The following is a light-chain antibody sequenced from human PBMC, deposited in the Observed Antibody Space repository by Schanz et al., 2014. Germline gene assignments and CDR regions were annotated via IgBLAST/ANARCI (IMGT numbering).Light chain of an antibody. V-gene: IGLV2-23*03. J-gene: IGLJ2*01. CDR2: EGS. CDR3: CSYAGSRTFEV. CDR1: SSDVGSYNL. Sequence: QSALTQPASVSGSPGQSITISCTGTSSDVGSYNLVSWYQQHPGRAPKLMIYEGSKRPSGVSNRFSGSKSGNTASLTISGLQAEDEADYYCCSYAGSRTFEVFGGGTKLTVL.